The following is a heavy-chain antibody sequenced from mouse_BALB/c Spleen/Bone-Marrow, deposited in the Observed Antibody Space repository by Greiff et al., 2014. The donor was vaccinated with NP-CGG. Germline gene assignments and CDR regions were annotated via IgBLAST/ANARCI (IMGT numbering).Heavy chain of an antibody. V-gene: IGHV1-9*01. J-gene: IGHJ4*01. CDR1: GYSLSSYW. Sequence: QVQLQQSGAELMKPGASVKISCKATGYSLSSYWVEWVKQRPGHGLEWIGEILPGSGNIYFYEKLKGRATFTEDTSSTTAYRQLSSLTSEDSAVYYCARGDWDCAMDYWGQGTSVTVSS. CDR3: ARGDWDCAMDY. CDR2: ILPGSGNI. D-gene: IGHD4-1*01.